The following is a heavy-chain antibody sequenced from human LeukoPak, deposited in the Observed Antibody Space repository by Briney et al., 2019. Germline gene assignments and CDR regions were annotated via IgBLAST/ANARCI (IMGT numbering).Heavy chain of an antibody. D-gene: IGHD3-22*01. CDR1: GGTFSSYA. CDR3: ARHYYDSSGVTSKFYYFDY. Sequence: SVKVSCKASGGTFSSYAISWVRQAPGQGLEWMGGIIPIFGTANYAQKFQGRVTITADESTSTAYMELSSLRSEDTAVYYCARHYYDSSGVTSKFYYFDYWGQGTLVTVSS. CDR2: IIPIFGTA. J-gene: IGHJ4*02. V-gene: IGHV1-69*13.